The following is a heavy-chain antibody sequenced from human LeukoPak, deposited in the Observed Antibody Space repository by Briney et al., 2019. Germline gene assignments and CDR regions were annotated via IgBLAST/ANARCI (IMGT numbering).Heavy chain of an antibody. V-gene: IGHV3-23*01. Sequence: GGSLRLSCVASGFTFTECAMSWIRQAPGKGLEWVAIITATGDTAYYADSVKGRFTISRDNSRNTVYMQMDSLRAEDTAIYYCAGDRNSDWYSPLDYWGQGSQVTVSP. J-gene: IGHJ4*02. CDR3: AGDRNSDWYSPLDY. CDR2: ITATGDTA. D-gene: IGHD6-19*01. CDR1: GFTFTECA.